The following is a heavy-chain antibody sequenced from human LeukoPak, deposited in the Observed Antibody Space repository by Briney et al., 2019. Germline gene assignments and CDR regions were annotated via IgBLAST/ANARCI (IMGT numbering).Heavy chain of an antibody. CDR2: IIPISGTA. J-gene: IGHJ4*02. CDR3: ARDGSSGYPLYYFDY. V-gene: IGHV1-69*01. Sequence: GSSVKVSCKASGGTFSSYAISWVRQAPGQGLEWMGGIIPISGTANYTQKFQGRVTITADESTSTAYMELSSLRSEDTAVYYCARDGSSGYPLYYFDYWGQGTLVTVSS. CDR1: GGTFSSYA. D-gene: IGHD3-22*01.